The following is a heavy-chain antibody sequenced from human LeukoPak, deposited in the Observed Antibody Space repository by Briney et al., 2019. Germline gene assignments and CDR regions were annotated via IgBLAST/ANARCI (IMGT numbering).Heavy chain of an antibody. CDR2: IKQDGSEK. V-gene: IGHV3-7*01. Sequence: PGGSLRLSCAASGFTFSSYWMSWVRQAPGKGLEWVANIKQDGSEKYYVDSVKGRFTISRDNAKNSLYLQMNSLRAEDTAVYYCARDSRCSGGSCYSSPDYWGQGTLVTVSS. D-gene: IGHD2-15*01. CDR1: GFTFSSYW. J-gene: IGHJ4*02. CDR3: ARDSRCSGGSCYSSPDY.